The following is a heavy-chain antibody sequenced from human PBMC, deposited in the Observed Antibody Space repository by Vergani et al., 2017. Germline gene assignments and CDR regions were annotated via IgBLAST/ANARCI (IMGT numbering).Heavy chain of an antibody. CDR3: AKDNVPGYYDSSGYCDY. Sequence: QLLESGGGLIQPGGSLRLSCAASGFTFSNYAMSWVRQTPGRGLEWVSAVSYSGGATWYADSVKGRFTISRDNSKNTMFLQMNNLRAEDTAVYYCAKDNVPGYYDSSGYCDYWGQGTLVTVSS. CDR2: VSYSGGAT. V-gene: IGHV3-23*01. CDR1: GFTFSNYA. J-gene: IGHJ4*02. D-gene: IGHD3-22*01.